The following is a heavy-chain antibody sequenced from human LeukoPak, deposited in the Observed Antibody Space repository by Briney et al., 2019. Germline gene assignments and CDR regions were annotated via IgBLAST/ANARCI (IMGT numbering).Heavy chain of an antibody. CDR2: IKQDGSEK. V-gene: IGHV3-7*01. J-gene: IGHJ4*02. D-gene: IGHD6-13*01. CDR1: GFTFSTYW. Sequence: GGSLRLSYAASGFTFSTYWMSWVRQAPGKGLEWVANIKQDGSEKYYVDSVKGRFTISRDNAKNSLYLQMNSLRAEDTAMYYCARDSAGNDYWGQGTLVTVSS. CDR3: ARDSAGNDY.